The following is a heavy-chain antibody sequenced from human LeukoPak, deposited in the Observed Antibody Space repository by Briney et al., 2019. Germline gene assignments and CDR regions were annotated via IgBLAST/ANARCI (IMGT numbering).Heavy chain of an antibody. CDR1: GFTFSSYA. V-gene: IGHV3-23*01. CDR2: ISGSGEST. J-gene: IGHJ4*02. Sequence: PGGSLRLSCAASGFTFSSYAMSWVRQAPGKGLEWVSGISGSGESTYYADSVKGPFTISRDNSKNTLYLQMNSLRAEDTAVYYCAKLRDSSSWSPSDFWGQGTLVSVSS. D-gene: IGHD6-13*01. CDR3: AKLRDSSSWSPSDF.